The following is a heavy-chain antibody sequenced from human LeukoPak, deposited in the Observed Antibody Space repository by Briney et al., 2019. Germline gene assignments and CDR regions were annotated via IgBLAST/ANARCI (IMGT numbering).Heavy chain of an antibody. V-gene: IGHV3-48*02. CDR3: ARGARYNWNNEDPWY. J-gene: IGHJ4*02. CDR2: ISSTSSTI. CDR1: GFTFREYS. D-gene: IGHD1/OR15-1a*01. Sequence: GGSLRLSCEAGSGFTFREYSMYWVRQSPGKGLEWISYISSTSSTIYYADSVKDRFTVSRDNVKNSLSLQMNSLRDDDTAVYYCARGARYNWNNEDPWYWGQGTLVTVSS.